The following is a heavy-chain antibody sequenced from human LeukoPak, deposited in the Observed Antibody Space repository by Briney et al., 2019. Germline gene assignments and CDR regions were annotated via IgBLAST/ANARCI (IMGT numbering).Heavy chain of an antibody. V-gene: IGHV4-4*07. CDR3: ARDNHRSGWPYYYYGMDV. D-gene: IGHD6-19*01. J-gene: IGHJ6*02. Sequence: SETLSLTCTVSGGSISSYYWSWFRQPAGKELKGIGRIYTSGSTNYNPSLKSRVTMSVDTSKNQFSLKLSSVTAADTAVYYCARDNHRSGWPYYYYGMDVWGQGTTVTVSS. CDR1: GGSISSYY. CDR2: IYTSGST.